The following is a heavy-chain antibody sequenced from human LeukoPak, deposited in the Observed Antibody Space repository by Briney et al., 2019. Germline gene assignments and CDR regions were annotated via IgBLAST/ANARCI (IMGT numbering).Heavy chain of an antibody. J-gene: IGHJ4*02. V-gene: IGHV4-30-4*08. CDR3: ARDPWGWFGEGGFDY. CDR2: IYYSGST. D-gene: IGHD3-10*01. CDR1: GGSTSSGDYY. Sequence: SETLSLTCTVSGGSTSSGDYYWSWIRQPPGKGLEWIGYIYYSGSTYYNPSLKSRVTISVDTSKNQFSLKLSSVTAADTAVYYCARDPWGWFGEGGFDYRGQGTLVTVSS.